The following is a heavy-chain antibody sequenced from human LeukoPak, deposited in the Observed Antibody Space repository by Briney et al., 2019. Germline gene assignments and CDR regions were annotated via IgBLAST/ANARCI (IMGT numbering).Heavy chain of an antibody. J-gene: IGHJ4*02. V-gene: IGHV1-3*04. D-gene: IGHD6-19*01. CDR2: TNTGTDDS. CDR3: ARGSAWYVAY. CDR1: GYTFTDFA. Sequence: ASVKVSCKASGYTFTDFAMHWVRQAPGQRLEWMGWTNTGTDDSKYSQKFQGRVTITRDTSARIVYMELSSLIFEDTAVYYCARGSAWYVAYWGQGTLVTVSS.